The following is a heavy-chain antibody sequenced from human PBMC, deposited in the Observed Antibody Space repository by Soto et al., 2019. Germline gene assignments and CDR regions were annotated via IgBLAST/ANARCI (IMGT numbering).Heavy chain of an antibody. D-gene: IGHD3-9*01. V-gene: IGHV4-59*01. CDR3: ARAPSSLRYFGAFDI. J-gene: IGHJ3*02. CDR1: GGSISSYY. Sequence: SETLSLTCTVSGGSISSYYWSWIRQPPGKGLEWIGYIYYSGSTNYNPSLKSRVTISVDSSKNQFSLKLSSVTAADTAVYYCARAPSSLRYFGAFDIWGQGTMVTVSS. CDR2: IYYSGST.